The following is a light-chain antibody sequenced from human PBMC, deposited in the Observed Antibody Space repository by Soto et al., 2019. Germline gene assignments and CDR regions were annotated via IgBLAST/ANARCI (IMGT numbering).Light chain of an antibody. CDR3: QHYNSYPYT. CDR2: KAS. Sequence: DIQMTQSPSTLSASVGDRVTITCRASQTISNWLAWYQQRPGKAPNLLIYKASSLESGVSSRFSGSGFGTEFPLTISSLQPDDFATYYCQHYNSYPYTFGQGTQLEIK. V-gene: IGKV1-5*03. CDR1: QTISNW. J-gene: IGKJ2*01.